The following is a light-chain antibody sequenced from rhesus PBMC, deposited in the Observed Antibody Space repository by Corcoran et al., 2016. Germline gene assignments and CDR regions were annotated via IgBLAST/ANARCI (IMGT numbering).Light chain of an antibody. V-gene: IGKV2-65*01. CDR1: QSLVHSNGNTY. J-gene: IGKJ3*01. CDR2: KVS. CDR3: MQYTHIPFT. Sequence: DVVMTQSPLALPITPGQPASISCRSSQSLVHSNGNTYLSWFQQKPGQPPRLLIYKVSNRYSGAPDRFSGSGAGTDFTLKISRVEAEDVGVYYCMQYTHIPFTFGPGTKLDIK.